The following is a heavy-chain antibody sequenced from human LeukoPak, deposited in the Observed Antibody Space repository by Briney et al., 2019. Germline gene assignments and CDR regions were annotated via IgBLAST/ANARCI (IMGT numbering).Heavy chain of an antibody. J-gene: IGHJ4*02. Sequence: KPSETLSLTCTVSGGSISSYYWSWIRQPAGKGLEWIGRIYTSGSTNYNPSLKSRVTMSVDTSKNQFSLKLSSVTAADTAVYYCARLKTSYQLLKYYFDYWGQGTLVTVSS. V-gene: IGHV4-4*07. CDR1: GGSISSYY. D-gene: IGHD2-2*01. CDR2: IYTSGST. CDR3: ARLKTSYQLLKYYFDY.